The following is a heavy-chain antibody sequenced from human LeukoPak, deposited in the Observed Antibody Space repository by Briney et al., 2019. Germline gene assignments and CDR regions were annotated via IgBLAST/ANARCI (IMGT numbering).Heavy chain of an antibody. CDR3: AKDVYSSSWYGNNWFDP. CDR1: GFTFSSYA. V-gene: IGHV3-23*01. D-gene: IGHD6-13*01. CDR2: ISGSGGST. J-gene: IGHJ5*02. Sequence: PGGSLRLSCAASGFTFSSYAMSWVSQAPGKGMEWVSAISGSGGSTYYADSVKGRFTISRDNSKSTLYLQMNSLRAEDTAVYYCAKDVYSSSWYGNNWFDPWGQGTLVTVSS.